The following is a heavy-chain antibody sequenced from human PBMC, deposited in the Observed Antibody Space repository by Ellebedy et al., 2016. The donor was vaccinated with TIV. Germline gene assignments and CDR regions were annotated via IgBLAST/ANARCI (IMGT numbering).Heavy chain of an antibody. D-gene: IGHD1-1*01. J-gene: IGHJ4*02. CDR2: IYYSGNA. CDR3: ARQARARGDSTIGTRPLFHFDY. V-gene: IGHV4-39*01. Sequence: SETLSLTCTVSGGSLSSFPYYWGWIRQPPGKGLEWLGTIYYSGNAYYNPSLKSRITMSVDTSRNQISLRLTSVTAADTAVYYCARQARARGDSTIGTRPLFHFDYWGQGALV. CDR1: GGSLSSFPYY.